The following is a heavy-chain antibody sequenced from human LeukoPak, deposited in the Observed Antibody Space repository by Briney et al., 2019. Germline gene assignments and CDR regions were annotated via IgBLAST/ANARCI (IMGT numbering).Heavy chain of an antibody. CDR3: AKVQAAKNIVGATYLDY. CDR1: GFTFSSYA. D-gene: IGHD1-26*01. V-gene: IGHV3-23*01. CDR2: ISGSGGST. Sequence: GGSLRLSCAASGFTFSSYAMSWVRQAPGKGLEWVSAISGSGGSTYYADSVKGRFTISRDNSKNTLYLQMNSLRAEDTAVYYCAKVQAAKNIVGATYLDYWGQGTLVTVSS. J-gene: IGHJ4*02.